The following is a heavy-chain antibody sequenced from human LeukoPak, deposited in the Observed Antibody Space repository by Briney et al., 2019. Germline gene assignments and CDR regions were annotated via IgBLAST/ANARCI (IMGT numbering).Heavy chain of an antibody. CDR3: ASFGYSSGWSCSL. J-gene: IGHJ4*02. V-gene: IGHV3-21*01. D-gene: IGHD6-19*01. Sequence: PGGSLRLSCAASGLTFSSSSITSVRQTPGKGLEWVSSISSSRSYISYASSVKDRFNISRDNAKNPRYQQMNSLRPEHMVLCYWASFGYSSGWSCSLWGQGTLVTVPS. CDR2: ISSSRSYI. CDR1: GLTFSSSS.